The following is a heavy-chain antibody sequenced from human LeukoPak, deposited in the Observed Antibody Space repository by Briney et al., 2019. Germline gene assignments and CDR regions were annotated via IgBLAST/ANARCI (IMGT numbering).Heavy chain of an antibody. CDR3: ARGLVVGYYYYYYGMDV. V-gene: IGHV1-69*13. D-gene: IGHD2-15*01. Sequence: ASVKVSCKASGGTFSSYAISWVRQAPGQGLEWIGGIIPIFGTANYAQKFQGRVTITADESTSTAYMELSSLRSEDTAVYYCARGLVVGYYYYYYGMDVWGQGTTVTVSS. CDR1: GGTFSSYA. CDR2: IIPIFGTA. J-gene: IGHJ6*02.